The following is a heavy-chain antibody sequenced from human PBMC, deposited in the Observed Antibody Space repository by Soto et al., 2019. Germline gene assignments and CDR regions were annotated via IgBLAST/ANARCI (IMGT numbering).Heavy chain of an antibody. Sequence: SVKVSCKASGGTISSYAIGRVRQAPGQGLEWMGGIIPIFGTANYAQKFQGRVTITADESTSTAYMELSSLRSEDTAVYYCARADDYGETDYFDYWGQGTLATVSS. V-gene: IGHV1-69*13. J-gene: IGHJ4*02. CDR3: ARADDYGETDYFDY. D-gene: IGHD4-17*01. CDR1: GGTISSYA. CDR2: IIPIFGTA.